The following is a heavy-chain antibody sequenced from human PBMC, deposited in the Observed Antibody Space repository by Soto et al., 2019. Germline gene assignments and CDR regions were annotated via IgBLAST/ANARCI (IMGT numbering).Heavy chain of an antibody. J-gene: IGHJ4*02. CDR3: AKGGRQWLVTSDFNY. Sequence: ASVKVSCKASGYTFTSYGISWVRQAPGQGLEWMGWISAYNGNTNYADSVKGRFTISRDSSKNTVSLEMTSLRAEDTAVYYCAKGGRQWLVTSDFNYWGQGALVTVSS. D-gene: IGHD6-19*01. V-gene: IGHV1-18*01. CDR1: GYTFTSYG. CDR2: ISAYNGNT.